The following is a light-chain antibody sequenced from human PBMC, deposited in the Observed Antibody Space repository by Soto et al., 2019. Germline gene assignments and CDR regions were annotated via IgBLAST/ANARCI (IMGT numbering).Light chain of an antibody. V-gene: IGKV3-20*01. CDR2: GAS. CDR1: QTVSRSY. J-gene: IGKJ1*01. CDR3: QQYGGSPRT. Sequence: IVLTQSPGTLSLSPGERATLSCTASQTVSRSYLAWYQQKPGQAPRLLIYGASSRATGIPDRFSGSGSGTDFTLTISRLEPEDFAVYYCQQYGGSPRTFGQGTRWISN.